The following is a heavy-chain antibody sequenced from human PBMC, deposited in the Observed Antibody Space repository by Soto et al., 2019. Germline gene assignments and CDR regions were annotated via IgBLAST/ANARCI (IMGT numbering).Heavy chain of an antibody. V-gene: IGHV1-8*01. J-gene: IGHJ4*02. CDR3: ARVLRGENERSDY. CDR2: MNPNSGNT. Sequence: GASVKVSCKAFGYTFTSYDINWVRQATGQGLEWMGWMNPNSGNTGYAQKFQGRVTMTRNTSISTAYMELSSLRSEDTAAYYCARVLRGENERSDYWGQGALVTVSS. D-gene: IGHD3-10*01. CDR1: GYTFTSYD.